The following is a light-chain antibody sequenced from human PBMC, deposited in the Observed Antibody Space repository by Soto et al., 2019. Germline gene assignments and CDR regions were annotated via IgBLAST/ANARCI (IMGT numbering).Light chain of an antibody. Sequence: DIQMTQSPSSLSASVGDRVTITFRASQSISSYLNWYQQKPGKAPKLLIYAASSLQSGVPSRFSGSGSGTDFTLTISSLQPEDFATYFCQQLNSYPRTFGQGTKV. V-gene: IGKV1-39*01. J-gene: IGKJ1*01. CDR1: QSISSY. CDR3: QQLNSYPRT. CDR2: AAS.